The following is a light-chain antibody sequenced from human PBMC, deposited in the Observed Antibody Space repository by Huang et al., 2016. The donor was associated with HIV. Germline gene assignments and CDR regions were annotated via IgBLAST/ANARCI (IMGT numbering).Light chain of an antibody. CDR3: QQYNNWPRT. J-gene: IGKJ1*01. CDR1: PSVGTK. CDR2: DGS. V-gene: IGKV3-15*01. Sequence: EVVMTQSPATLSMSPGEGATLFCRASPSVGTKVVWYQQKPGQAPRHVMYDGSTKASGVPIRFSGGGTGTEFTLTISSRQSEDLAIYYCQQYNNWPRTFGQGTRLEIK.